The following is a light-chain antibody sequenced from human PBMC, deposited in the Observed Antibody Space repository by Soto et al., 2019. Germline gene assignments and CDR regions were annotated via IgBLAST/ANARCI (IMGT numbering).Light chain of an antibody. Sequence: QSALTQPASVSGSPGQSITISCTGTSRDVGGYNYVSWYQHHPGKAPKLMIYDVSNRPSAVSNRFSGSKSGNTASLTISGLQPEDEADYYCSSYTTSNTRQIVFGTGTKVTVL. J-gene: IGLJ1*01. CDR1: SRDVGGYNY. CDR2: DVS. CDR3: SSYTTSNTRQIV. V-gene: IGLV2-14*03.